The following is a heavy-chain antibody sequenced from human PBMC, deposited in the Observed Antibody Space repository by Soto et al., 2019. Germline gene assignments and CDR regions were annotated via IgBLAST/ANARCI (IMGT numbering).Heavy chain of an antibody. CDR1: GFTFSSYG. V-gene: IGHV3-30*18. CDR2: ISYDGSNK. J-gene: IGHJ4*02. CDR3: AKEDTIFGVVIPFDY. D-gene: IGHD3-3*01. Sequence: PGGSLRLSCAASGFTFSSYGMHWVRQAPGKGLEWVAVISYDGSNKYYADSVKGRFTISRDNSKNTLYLQMNSLRAEDTAVYYCAKEDTIFGVVIPFDYWGQGTLVTVSS.